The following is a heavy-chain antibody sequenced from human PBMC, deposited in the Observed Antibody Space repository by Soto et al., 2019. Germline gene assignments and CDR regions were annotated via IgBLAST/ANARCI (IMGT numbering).Heavy chain of an antibody. CDR1: GGTFSSYV. CDR2: ITPIFGTT. D-gene: IGHD3-16*01. J-gene: IGHJ6*02. V-gene: IGHV1-69*12. CDR3: ARLPRVMWQTLEGGLDV. Sequence: VQLVQSGAEVKKAGSSVKVSCKSSGGTFSSYVISWVRQAPGRGLEWMGGITPIFGTTNYAQKFEGRVTITADESTTTAYLELNSLISEDTAVYYCARLPRVMWQTLEGGLDVWGQGTTVTVFS.